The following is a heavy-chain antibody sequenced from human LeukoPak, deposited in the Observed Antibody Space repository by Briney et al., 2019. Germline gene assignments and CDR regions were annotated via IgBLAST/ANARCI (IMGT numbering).Heavy chain of an antibody. V-gene: IGHV3-72*01. Sequence: GGSLRLSCTASGSTFGDYAMSWFRQAPGKGLEWVGRTRNKANSYTTEYAASVKDRFTMSRDDSKNSVYLQMNSLKTEDTAVYYCARVGNSGGYDYPLDYWGQGTLVTVSS. J-gene: IGHJ4*02. CDR2: TRNKANSYTT. D-gene: IGHD3-22*01. CDR1: GSTFGDYA. CDR3: ARVGNSGGYDYPLDY.